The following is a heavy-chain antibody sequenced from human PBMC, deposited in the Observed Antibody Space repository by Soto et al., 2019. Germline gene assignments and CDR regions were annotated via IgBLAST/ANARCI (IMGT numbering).Heavy chain of an antibody. Sequence: QVQLVQSGAEVKTPGSSVNVSCTTSGGIISSFAINWVRQAPGQGLEWMGGIIPSDGTTKYAGNFQGRVTITADASTTTAYMDLSSLRPEDTAVYYCARSFTKSRRGGVAFDYWGQGTLHTVSP. CDR1: GGIISSFA. J-gene: IGHJ4*02. CDR2: IIPSDGTT. V-gene: IGHV1-69*01. CDR3: ARSFTKSRRGGVAFDY. D-gene: IGHD3-3*01.